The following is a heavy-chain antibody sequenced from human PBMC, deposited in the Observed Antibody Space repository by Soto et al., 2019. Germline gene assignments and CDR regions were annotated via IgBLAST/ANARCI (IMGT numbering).Heavy chain of an antibody. D-gene: IGHD3-3*01. CDR2: IYYSGST. Sequence: PSETLSLTCTVSGGSISSYYWSWIRQPPGKGLEWIGYIYYSGSTNYNPSLKSRVTISVDTSKNQFSLKLSSVTAADTAVYYCARAQSSPAVYDFWSGYYYYFDYWGQGTLVTVSS. CDR3: ARAQSSPAVYDFWSGYYYYFDY. J-gene: IGHJ4*02. CDR1: GGSISSYY. V-gene: IGHV4-59*01.